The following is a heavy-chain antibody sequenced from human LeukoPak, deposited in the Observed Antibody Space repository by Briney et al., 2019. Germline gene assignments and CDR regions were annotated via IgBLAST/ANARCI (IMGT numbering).Heavy chain of an antibody. D-gene: IGHD2-21*02. CDR3: AKAPIVVVTATYFDY. J-gene: IGHJ4*02. V-gene: IGHV3-23*01. CDR1: TLILSDHI. CDR2: ISGSGGST. Sequence: PGGSLSLSCTASTLILSDHIVVWLRQAPGKGRVGVSAISGSGGSTDYEDTVNGRFTISRDNSKNTLYLKMTSLRADDTAVYYCAKAPIVVVTATYFDYWGQGTLVTVSS.